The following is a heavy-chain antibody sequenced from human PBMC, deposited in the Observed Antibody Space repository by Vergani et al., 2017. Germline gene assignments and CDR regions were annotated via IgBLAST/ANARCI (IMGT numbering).Heavy chain of an antibody. CDR1: GGTFSSYA. D-gene: IGHD2-21*02. V-gene: IGHV1-69*04. Sequence: QVQLVQSGAEVKKPGSSVKVSCKASGGTFSSYAISWVRQAPGQGLEWMGRIIPILGIANYAQKFQGRVTITADKSTSTAYMELSSLRSEDTAVYYCARDGDYSYYDGMDVWGQGTTGTVSS. CDR3: ARDGDYSYYDGMDV. J-gene: IGHJ6*02. CDR2: IIPILGIA.